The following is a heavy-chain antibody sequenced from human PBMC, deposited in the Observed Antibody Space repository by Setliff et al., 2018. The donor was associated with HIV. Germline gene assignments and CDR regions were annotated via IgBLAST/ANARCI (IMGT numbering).Heavy chain of an antibody. Sequence: SKTLSLTCKVSGGSFNRRSIKWGWIRQSPGKGLEWIGSIFYFGSVTYNPSLKSRPLISIDTSKTQFSLNLRSVTAADTAVYYCVREFLGNGGTVPQVNFFDSWGQGTLVTVSS. CDR1: GGSFNRRSIK. J-gene: IGHJ5*01. V-gene: IGHV4-39*07. CDR2: IFYFGSV. D-gene: IGHD3-16*01. CDR3: VREFLGNGGTVPQVNFFDS.